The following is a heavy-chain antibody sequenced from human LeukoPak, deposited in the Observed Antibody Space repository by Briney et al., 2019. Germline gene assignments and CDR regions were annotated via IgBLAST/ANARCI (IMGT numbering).Heavy chain of an antibody. J-gene: IGHJ4*02. D-gene: IGHD5-18*01. Sequence: PSETLSLTCTVSGGSISSSSYYWGWIRQPPGKGLEWIGSIYYSGSTYYNPSLKSRVTISVDTSKNQFSLKLSSVTAADTAVYYCARTRGYIYAQHTYFFDYWGQGTLVTVSS. CDR3: ARTRGYIYAQHTYFFDY. V-gene: IGHV4-39*07. CDR1: GGSISSSSYY. CDR2: IYYSGST.